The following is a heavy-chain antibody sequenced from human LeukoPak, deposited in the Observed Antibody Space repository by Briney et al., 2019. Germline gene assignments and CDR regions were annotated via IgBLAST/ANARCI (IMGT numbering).Heavy chain of an antibody. CDR2: ISGDGGDA. Sequence: GGSLRLSCADSGVFFSTYAISWVRQPPRKGLEWVSSISGDGGDANYAVSVKGRVTISRENSKSTLYLQIKTLRDEGESLYQSSKDIYGDCGGIDYWGQRTLVTVSS. CDR3: SKDIYGDCGGIDY. J-gene: IGHJ4*02. D-gene: IGHD4-17*01. CDR1: GVFFSTYA. V-gene: IGHV3-23*01.